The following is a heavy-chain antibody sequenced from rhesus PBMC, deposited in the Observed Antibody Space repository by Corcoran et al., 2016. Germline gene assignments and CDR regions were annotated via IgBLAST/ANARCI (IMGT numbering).Heavy chain of an antibody. CDR1: GGSISSGYYY. J-gene: IGHJ4*01. CDR3: ARDPATGTTEIVDY. D-gene: IGHD1-26*01. Sequence: QVQLQESGPGLVKPSETLSLTCAVSGGSISSGYYYWSWIRQPPGKGLEWIGYITYRGSTSYNPSLKSRVTISRDTSKNQFSLKLSSVTAADTAVYYCARDPATGTTEIVDYWGQGVLVTVSS. CDR2: ITYRGST. V-gene: IGHV4-122*02.